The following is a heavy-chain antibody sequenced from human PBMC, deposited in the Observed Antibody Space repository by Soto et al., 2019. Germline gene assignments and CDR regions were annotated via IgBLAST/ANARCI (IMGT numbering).Heavy chain of an antibody. CDR1: GFTFSSYA. Sequence: QVQLVESGGGVVQPGRSLRLSCAASGFTFSSYAMHWVRQAPGTGLEWVAVISYDGSNKYYADSVKGRFTISRDNSKNTLYLQMNSLRAEDTAVYYCARDAGYGDYPGGMDVWGQGTTVTVSS. CDR2: ISYDGSNK. J-gene: IGHJ6*02. CDR3: ARDAGYGDYPGGMDV. D-gene: IGHD4-17*01. V-gene: IGHV3-30-3*01.